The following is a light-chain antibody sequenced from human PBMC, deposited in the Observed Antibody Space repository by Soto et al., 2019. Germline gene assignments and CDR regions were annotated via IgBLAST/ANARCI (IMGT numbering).Light chain of an antibody. V-gene: IGLV2-23*01. CDR3: CSYAGRSTVVV. Sequence: QSALTQPASVSGSPGQSITISCTGTSSDVGSYNLVSWYQQHPGKAPKLMIYEGSKRPSGVSNRFSGSKSGNTASLTISGLQAEDEADYYCCSYAGRSTVVVFGGGTKVTVL. CDR1: SSDVGSYNL. J-gene: IGLJ2*01. CDR2: EGS.